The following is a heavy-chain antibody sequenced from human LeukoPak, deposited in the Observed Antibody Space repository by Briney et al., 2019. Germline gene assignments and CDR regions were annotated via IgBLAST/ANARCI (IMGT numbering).Heavy chain of an antibody. Sequence: GGSLRLSCAASGFTFSSHGINWVRQAPGKGLEWVSGISPSGDITYYTDSVQGRFTISRDNSKNTLYLQMNSLRAEDTPVYYCAKDPCQVSSCWANDYWGQGTLVTVSS. V-gene: IGHV3-23*01. CDR3: AKDPCQVSSCWANDY. CDR1: GFTFSSHG. J-gene: IGHJ4*02. CDR2: ISPSGDIT. D-gene: IGHD1-14*01.